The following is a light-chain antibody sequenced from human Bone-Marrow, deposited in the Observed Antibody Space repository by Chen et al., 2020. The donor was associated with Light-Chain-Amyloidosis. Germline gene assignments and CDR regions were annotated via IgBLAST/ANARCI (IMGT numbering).Light chain of an antibody. Sequence: SYELTQPPSVSVSPGQTARITCSGDDLPTKYAYWYQQKPAQAPVLVIHRDTERPSGISERFSGSSSGTTAPLTIIGVQAEDEADYHCQSADSSGTYEVIFGGGTKLTVL. CDR3: QSADSSGTYEVI. CDR2: RDT. CDR1: DLPTKY. J-gene: IGLJ2*01. V-gene: IGLV3-25*03.